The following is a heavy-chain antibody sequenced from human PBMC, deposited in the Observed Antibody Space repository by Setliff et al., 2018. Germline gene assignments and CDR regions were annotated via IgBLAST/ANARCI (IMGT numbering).Heavy chain of an antibody. CDR3: ARFKSHDYDSTKRYFDC. V-gene: IGHV5-51*01. CDR1: GYSFTDYW. CDR2: IYPDDSDT. J-gene: IGHJ4*02. D-gene: IGHD3-22*01. Sequence: GESLKISCKGSGYSFTDYWIAWVRQVPGKGLEWMGIIYPDDSDTRYGPSIQGQVTISADKSINTAYLQWSSLKASDTAIYYCARFKSHDYDSTKRYFDCWAREHWSPSPQ.